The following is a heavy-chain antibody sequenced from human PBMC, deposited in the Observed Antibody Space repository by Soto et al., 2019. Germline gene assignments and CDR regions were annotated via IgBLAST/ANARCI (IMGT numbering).Heavy chain of an antibody. J-gene: IGHJ4*02. CDR2: IYYSGST. CDR3: ARATFIRKGYYDATDYYGFDY. V-gene: IGHV4-30-2*06. CDR1: GGSISSGGFS. Sequence: QLQLQESGSGLVKPSQTLSLTCAVSGGSISSGGFSWSWIRQSPGKGLECIGYIYYSGSTYYNPSLKSRVAISVDRAKNEFSLRLSSVTAADTAVYYCARATFIRKGYYDATDYYGFDYWGQGTLVTVSS. D-gene: IGHD3-22*01.